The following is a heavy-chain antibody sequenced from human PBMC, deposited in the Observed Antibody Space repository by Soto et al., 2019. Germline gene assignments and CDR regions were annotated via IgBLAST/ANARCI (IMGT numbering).Heavy chain of an antibody. CDR3: ARFDRYYDFWSGYHLDY. CDR2: INAGNGNT. CDR1: GYTFTSYA. V-gene: IGHV1-3*01. J-gene: IGHJ4*02. Sequence: QVPLVQSGAEVKKPGASVKVSCKASGYTFTSYAMHWVRQAPGQRLEWMGWINAGNGNTKYSQKFQGRVTITRDTSASTAYMELSSLRSEDTAVYYCARFDRYYDFWSGYHLDYWGQGTLVTVSS. D-gene: IGHD3-3*01.